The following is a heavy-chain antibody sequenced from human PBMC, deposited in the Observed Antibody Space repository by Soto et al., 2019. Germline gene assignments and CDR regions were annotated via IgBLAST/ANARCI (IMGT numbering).Heavy chain of an antibody. Sequence: SETLSLTCAVSGYSISSSNWWGWVRQPPGKGLEWIGYIYYSGTTYYNPSLKSRVTMSVDTSKNQFSLKLSSVTAADTAVYYCASSHAGGHITAAVHWGQGTLVTVSS. CDR2: IYYSGTT. D-gene: IGHD6-13*01. CDR3: ASSHAGGHITAAVH. V-gene: IGHV4-28*01. J-gene: IGHJ4*02. CDR1: GYSISSSNW.